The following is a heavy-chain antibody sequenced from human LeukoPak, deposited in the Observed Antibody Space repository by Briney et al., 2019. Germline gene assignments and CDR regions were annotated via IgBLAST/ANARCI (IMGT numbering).Heavy chain of an antibody. CDR3: ARSKIDY. CDR1: GFTFSTYW. Sequence: GGSLRLSCAASGFTFSTYWMMWVRQAPGKGLEWVANISEDGSEKYYADSVKGRFTISRDNAKNSLDLQMSSLNAEDTAVYYCARSKIDYWGQGTLVTVSS. J-gene: IGHJ4*02. V-gene: IGHV3-7*01. CDR2: ISEDGSEK. D-gene: IGHD4-11*01.